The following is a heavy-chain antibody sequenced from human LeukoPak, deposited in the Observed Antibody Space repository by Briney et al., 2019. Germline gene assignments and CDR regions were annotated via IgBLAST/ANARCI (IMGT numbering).Heavy chain of an antibody. CDR1: GFTFYSYA. D-gene: IGHD3-22*01. CDR2: ISGRGAST. CDR3: ARWKGGESDSPFFYFYFSRHV. V-gene: IGHV3-23*01. J-gene: IGHJ6*02. Sequence: GGSLTLLCAACGFTFYSYAMRWLRETPGKGGEGVSAISGRGASTYYAVSVKGRFTITRDNSKNMVSVQMHSLRGEDTAVFLSARWKGGESDSPFFYFYFSRHVRGRGSTLTVSS.